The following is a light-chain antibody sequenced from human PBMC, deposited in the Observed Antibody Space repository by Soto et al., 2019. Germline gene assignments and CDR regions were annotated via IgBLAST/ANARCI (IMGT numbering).Light chain of an antibody. CDR2: DVS. V-gene: IGLV2-11*01. CDR1: SSDVGRYSY. CDR3: CSYAGTYTVV. Sequence: SALSQPRSVSGSLGQSVSISCTGTSSDVGRYSYVSWYQQHPGKAPKLMIYDVSERPSGVPDRFSGSKSGNTASLTISGLQAEDEADYYCCSYAGTYTVVFGTGTKVTVL. J-gene: IGLJ1*01.